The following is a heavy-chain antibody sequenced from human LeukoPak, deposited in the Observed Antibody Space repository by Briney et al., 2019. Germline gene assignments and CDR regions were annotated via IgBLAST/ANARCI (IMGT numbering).Heavy chain of an antibody. CDR2: IVPGFDTT. Sequence: SVKVSCKASGDSFTNYAIVWVRQAPGQGLEWMGGIVPGFDTTDYAQRFQGRLIITADESTTTAYMGLSSLTSEDTAMYYCARWDAHYHEGDNWFDPWGQGTLVIVSS. CDR1: GDSFTNYA. D-gene: IGHD3-22*01. J-gene: IGHJ5*02. V-gene: IGHV1-69*13. CDR3: ARWDAHYHEGDNWFDP.